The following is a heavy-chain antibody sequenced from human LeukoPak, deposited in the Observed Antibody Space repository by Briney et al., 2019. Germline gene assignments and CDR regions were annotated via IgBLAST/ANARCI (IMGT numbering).Heavy chain of an antibody. CDR3: AKDLYYYDSSPNYYYYGMDV. CDR2: ISYDGSNK. J-gene: IGHJ6*02. Sequence: GGSLRLSWAASGFTFSSYGMHWVRQAPGKGLEWVAVISYDGSNKYYADSVKGRFTISRDNSKNTLYLQMNSLRAEDTAVYYCAKDLYYYDSSPNYYYYGMDVWGQGTTVTVSS. CDR1: GFTFSSYG. V-gene: IGHV3-30*18. D-gene: IGHD3-22*01.